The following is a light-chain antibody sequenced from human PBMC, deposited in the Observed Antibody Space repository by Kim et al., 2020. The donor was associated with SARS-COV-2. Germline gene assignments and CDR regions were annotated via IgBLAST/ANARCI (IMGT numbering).Light chain of an antibody. J-gene: IGLJ3*02. CDR1: SSNGGSHF. V-gene: IGLV1-44*01. CDR2: NDN. Sequence: GQRVTISCSGSSSNGGSHFVNWYRQRPETAPKVFIYNDNQRPSGVPDRFSGSRSGTSASLAISGLQSEDEADYYCATWDVSLNGWVFGGGTQLTVL. CDR3: ATWDVSLNGWV.